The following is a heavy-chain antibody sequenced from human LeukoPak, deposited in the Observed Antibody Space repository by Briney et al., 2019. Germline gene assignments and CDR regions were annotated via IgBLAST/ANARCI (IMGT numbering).Heavy chain of an antibody. D-gene: IGHD1-26*01. Sequence: GGSLRLSCAASGFTFSSYAMHWVRQAPGKGLEWVAVISYDGSNKYYADSVKGRFTISRDNSKNTLYLQMNSLRAEDTAVYYCAKASGSRPFDAFDIWGQGTMVTVSS. CDR2: ISYDGSNK. V-gene: IGHV3-30-3*01. CDR3: AKASGSRPFDAFDI. CDR1: GFTFSSYA. J-gene: IGHJ3*02.